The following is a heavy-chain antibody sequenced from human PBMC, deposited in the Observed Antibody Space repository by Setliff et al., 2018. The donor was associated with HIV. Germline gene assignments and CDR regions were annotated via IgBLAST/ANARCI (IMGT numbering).Heavy chain of an antibody. Sequence: SETLSLTCTVSGGSISSYYWSWIRQPPGKGLEWIGYIYYSGSSKNTPSLKSRVTISVGTPKNEFSLKLSSMTAADTAVYYCARGAGFYGDYTFDYWGQGNLVTVSS. CDR1: GGSISSYY. J-gene: IGHJ4*02. CDR3: ARGAGFYGDYTFDY. V-gene: IGHV4-59*01. D-gene: IGHD4-17*01. CDR2: IYYSGSS.